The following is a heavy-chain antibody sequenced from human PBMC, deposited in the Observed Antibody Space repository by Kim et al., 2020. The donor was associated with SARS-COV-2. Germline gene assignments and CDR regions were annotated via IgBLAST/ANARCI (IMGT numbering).Heavy chain of an antibody. V-gene: IGHV1-18*04. D-gene: IGHD3-22*01. CDR2: ISAYNGNT. Sequence: ASVKVSCKASGYTFTSYGISWVRQAPGQGLEWMGWISAYNGNTNYAQKLQGRVTMTTDTSTSTAYMELRSLRSDDTAVYYCARLEEVTMIVVVAAFDIWGQGTMVTVSS. CDR3: ARLEEVTMIVVVAAFDI. CDR1: GYTFTSYG. J-gene: IGHJ3*02.